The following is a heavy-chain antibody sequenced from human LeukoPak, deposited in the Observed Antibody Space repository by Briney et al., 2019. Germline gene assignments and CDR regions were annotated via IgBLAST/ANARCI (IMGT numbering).Heavy chain of an antibody. CDR2: INPNSGRT. D-gene: IGHD6-13*01. CDR3: ARGRSGLAAAGTYDY. Sequence: ASVKVSCKASGYTFTSSDINWVRQAAGQGLEWMGWINPNSGRTGYAQKFQGRVTMTAITSISTAYMELSSLRFDDTAVYYCARGRSGLAAAGTYDYWGQGTLITVSS. V-gene: IGHV1-8*01. CDR1: GYTFTSSD. J-gene: IGHJ4*02.